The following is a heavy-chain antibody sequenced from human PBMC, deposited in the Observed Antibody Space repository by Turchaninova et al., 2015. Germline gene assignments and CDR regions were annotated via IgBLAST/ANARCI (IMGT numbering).Heavy chain of an antibody. V-gene: IGHV3-72*01. J-gene: IGHJ2*01. CDR3: ARGPSARIQMRPRRGPPEWYFDL. CDR2: AKNKPNGYTI. CDR1: GVGFSDHY. D-gene: IGHD5-18*01. Sequence: EVQRVAPGGGWVQPGGSLRLSCAASGVGFSDHYMVVGRQAPGKGLEWVGRAKNKPNGYTIEYAASVKGRFTSSRDDSQSFLFLQMNSLKIEDSAMYYCARGPSARIQMRPRRGPPEWYFDLWGRGTVVIVSS.